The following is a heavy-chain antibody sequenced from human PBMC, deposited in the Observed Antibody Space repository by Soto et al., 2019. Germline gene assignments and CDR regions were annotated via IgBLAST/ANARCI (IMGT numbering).Heavy chain of an antibody. CDR2: IKQDGSEK. CDR3: ARADYGADYCDY. CDR1: GFTFSSYW. D-gene: IGHD4-17*01. V-gene: IGHV3-7*05. Sequence: EVQLVESGGGLVQPGGSLRLSCAASGFTFSSYWMSWVRQAPGKALEWVANIKQDGSEKYYVDSVKGRVTNSRDDAKNSLSLPMNSLRAEDTVVYYCARADYGADYCDYWGQGTLVTFSS. J-gene: IGHJ4*02.